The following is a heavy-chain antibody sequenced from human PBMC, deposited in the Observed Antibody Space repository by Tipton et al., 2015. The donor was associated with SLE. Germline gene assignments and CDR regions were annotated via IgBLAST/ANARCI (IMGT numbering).Heavy chain of an antibody. D-gene: IGHD1-26*01. V-gene: IGHV4-59*11. CDR1: GGSFSGHY. CDR2: IYYSGST. Sequence: LRLSCAVYGGSFSGHYWSWIRQPPGKGLEWIGYIYYSGSTNYNPSLKSRVTISVDKAKNQFSLKLTSVTAADTAVYYCARGHIGWGFDPWGQGTLVTVSS. J-gene: IGHJ5*02. CDR3: ARGHIGWGFDP.